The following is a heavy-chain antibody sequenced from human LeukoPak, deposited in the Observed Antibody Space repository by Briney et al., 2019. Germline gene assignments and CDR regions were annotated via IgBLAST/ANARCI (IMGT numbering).Heavy chain of an antibody. CDR2: ISWNSGSI. CDR3: AKGGGIAVAGTRFDY. D-gene: IGHD6-19*01. J-gene: IGHJ4*02. V-gene: IGHV3-9*01. Sequence: PGGSLRLSCAASGFTFDDYAMHWVRQAPGEGLEWVSGISWNSGSIGYADSVKGRFTISRDNAKNSLYLQMNSLRAEDTALYYCAKGGGIAVAGTRFDYWGQGTLVTVSS. CDR1: GFTFDDYA.